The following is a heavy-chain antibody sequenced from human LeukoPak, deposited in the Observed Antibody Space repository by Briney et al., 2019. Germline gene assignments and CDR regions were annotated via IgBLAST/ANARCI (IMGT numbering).Heavy chain of an antibody. Sequence: ASVKVSCKASGYTFTGYYMHWVRQAPGQGLEWMGWMNPNSGGTNYAQKFQGRVTMTRDTSISTAYMELSRLRSDDTAVYYCARDLGYSYGWYYFDYWGQGTLVTVSS. V-gene: IGHV1-2*02. CDR1: GYTFTGYY. CDR2: MNPNSGGT. D-gene: IGHD5-18*01. CDR3: ARDLGYSYGWYYFDY. J-gene: IGHJ4*02.